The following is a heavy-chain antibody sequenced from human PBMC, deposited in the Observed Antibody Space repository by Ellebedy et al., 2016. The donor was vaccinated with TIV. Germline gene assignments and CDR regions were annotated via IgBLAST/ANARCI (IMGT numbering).Heavy chain of an antibody. CDR3: ARHNEGDYAVGDY. V-gene: IGHV5-10-1*01. J-gene: IGHJ4*02. D-gene: IGHD4-17*01. CDR1: GYSFTSYW. Sequence: GESLKISXKGSGYSFTSYWISWVRQMPGKGLEWMGRIDPSDSYTNYSPSFQGHVTISADKSISTAYLQWSSLKASDTAMYYCARHNEGDYAVGDYWGQGTLVTVSS. CDR2: IDPSDSYT.